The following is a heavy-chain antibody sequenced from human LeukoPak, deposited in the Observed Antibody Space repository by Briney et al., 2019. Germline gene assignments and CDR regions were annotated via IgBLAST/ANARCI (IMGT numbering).Heavy chain of an antibody. CDR1: GGSFSGYY. D-gene: IGHD5-12*01. V-gene: IGHV4-34*01. CDR2: INHSGST. J-gene: IGHJ6*02. CDR3: ARGSSGYDPSRMDV. Sequence: QPSETLSLTCAVYGGSFSGYYWSWIRQPPGKGLEWIGEINHSGSTNYNPSLKSRVTISVDTSNNQFSLKLSSVTAADTAVYYCARGSSGYDPSRMDVWGQGTTVTVSS.